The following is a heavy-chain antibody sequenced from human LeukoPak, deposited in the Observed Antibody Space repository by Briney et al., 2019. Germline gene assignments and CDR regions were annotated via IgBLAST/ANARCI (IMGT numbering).Heavy chain of an antibody. Sequence: GGSLRLSCAASGFTFSSYAMSWVRQAPGKGLEWVSAISGSGGGTHYADSVKGRFTISRDNSKNTLYLQMNSLRAEDTAVYYCAKDITVAGSLFDYWGQGTLVTVSS. V-gene: IGHV3-23*01. J-gene: IGHJ4*02. D-gene: IGHD6-19*01. CDR2: ISGSGGGT. CDR3: AKDITVAGSLFDY. CDR1: GFTFSSYA.